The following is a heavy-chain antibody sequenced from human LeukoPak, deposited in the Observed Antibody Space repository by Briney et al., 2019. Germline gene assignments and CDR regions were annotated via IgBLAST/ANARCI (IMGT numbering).Heavy chain of an antibody. D-gene: IGHD2-15*01. CDR1: GGSISSYY. V-gene: IGHV4-4*07. Sequence: PSETLSLTCTVSGGSISSYYWSWIRQPAGKGLEWIGRIYTSGSTNYNPSLKSRVTTSVDTSKNQFSLKLSSVTAADTAVYYCARDNGVVAIYYYYYMDVWGKGTTVTVSS. CDR2: IYTSGST. CDR3: ARDNGVVAIYYYYYMDV. J-gene: IGHJ6*03.